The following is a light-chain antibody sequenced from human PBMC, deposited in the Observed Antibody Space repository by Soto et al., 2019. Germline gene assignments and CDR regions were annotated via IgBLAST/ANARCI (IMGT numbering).Light chain of an antibody. CDR3: QQSYSTPWT. CDR1: QTIRKS. J-gene: IGKJ1*01. Sequence: DIQITHSPSSLSASIGDRVTITCRSSQTIRKSLNWYQQKAETAPKLLIFGASSLQSGVPSRFSASGSGTEFTLTINSLQPEDFATYHCQQSYSTPWTFGQGTKV. V-gene: IGKV1-39*01. CDR2: GAS.